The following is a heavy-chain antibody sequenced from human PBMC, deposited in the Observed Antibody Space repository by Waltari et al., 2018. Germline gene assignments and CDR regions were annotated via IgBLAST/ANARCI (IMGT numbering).Heavy chain of an antibody. CDR1: GGTFSSYA. Sequence: QVQLVQSGAEVKKPGSSVKVSCKASGGTFSSYAISWVRQAPGQGLEWMGRINPNSGGTNYAQKFQGRVTMTRDTSISTAYMELSRLRSDDTAVYYCAREGLGGVGATDYWGQGTLVTVSS. J-gene: IGHJ4*02. CDR2: INPNSGGT. V-gene: IGHV1-2*06. D-gene: IGHD1-26*01. CDR3: AREGLGGVGATDY.